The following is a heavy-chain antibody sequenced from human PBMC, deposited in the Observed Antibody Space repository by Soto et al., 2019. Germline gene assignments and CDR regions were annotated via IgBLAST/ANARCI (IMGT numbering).Heavy chain of an antibody. CDR2: IIPKLGSA. V-gene: IGHV1-69*01. CDR3: ARAGDGSNFGAVY. Sequence: QVQLVQSGAEMKKPGSSVQVSCKASGGGNLRDYRTTWVRQAPGQGLEWMGGIIPKLGSANYAQNFQGRVTITADESTGTVNMELRSLRSEDTAVYYCARAGDGSNFGAVYWGQGITVTVSS. D-gene: IGHD2-21*01. CDR1: GGGNLRDYR. J-gene: IGHJ4*02.